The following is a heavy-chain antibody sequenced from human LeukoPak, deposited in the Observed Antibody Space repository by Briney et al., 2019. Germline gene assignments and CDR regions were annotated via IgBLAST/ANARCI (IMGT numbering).Heavy chain of an antibody. J-gene: IGHJ4*02. CDR1: GYSISSGYY. CDR3: ASHPDSSNDY. CDR2: IYHSGST. D-gene: IGHD6-13*01. Sequence: PSETLSLTCAVSGYSISSGYYWGWIRQPPGKGLEWIGSIYHSGSTYYNPSLKSRVTISLDTSKNQFSLKLSSVTAADTAVSYCASHPDSSNDYWGQGTLATVSS. V-gene: IGHV4-38-2*01.